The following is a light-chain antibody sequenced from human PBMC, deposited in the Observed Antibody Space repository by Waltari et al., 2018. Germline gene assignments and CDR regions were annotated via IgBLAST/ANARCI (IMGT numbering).Light chain of an antibody. J-gene: IGLJ3*02. CDR2: DVS. Sequence: QSALTQPASVSGSPGQSLTIPCTGTSSDVGAYNYVSWYQQHPGKAPKLMIYDVSNRPSGLSNRFSGSKSGNTASLTISGLQAEDEADYYCSSYTSSNTWVFGGGTKLTVL. CDR1: SSDVGAYNY. V-gene: IGLV2-14*03. CDR3: SSYTSSNTWV.